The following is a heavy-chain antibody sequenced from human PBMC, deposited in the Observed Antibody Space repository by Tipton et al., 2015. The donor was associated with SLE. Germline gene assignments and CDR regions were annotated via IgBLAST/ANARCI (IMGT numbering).Heavy chain of an antibody. CDR2: INHSGST. CDR3: ARPYSSSYHDAFDI. J-gene: IGHJ3*02. D-gene: IGHD6-13*01. V-gene: IGHV4-34*01. CDR1: GGSFSGYY. Sequence: TLSLTCAVYGGSFSGYYWSWIRQPPGKGLEWIGEINHSGSTNYNPSLKSRVTISVDTSKNQFSLKLSSVTAADTAVYYCARPYSSSYHDAFDIWGQGTMVTVSS.